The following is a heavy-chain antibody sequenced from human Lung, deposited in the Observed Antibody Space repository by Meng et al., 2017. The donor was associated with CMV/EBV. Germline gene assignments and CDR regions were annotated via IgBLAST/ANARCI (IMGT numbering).Heavy chain of an antibody. CDR1: GFTVNSKY. Sequence: GESXKISXAASGFTVNSKYMTWVRLAPGKGLQWVSLIYSVGSAYYADSVKGRFTISRDNSKNTLYLQMNSLRAEDTAIYYCARDQRGGSGFDYWGQGTLVTVSS. J-gene: IGHJ4*02. CDR2: IYSVGSA. CDR3: ARDQRGGSGFDY. D-gene: IGHD6-19*01. V-gene: IGHV3-53*01.